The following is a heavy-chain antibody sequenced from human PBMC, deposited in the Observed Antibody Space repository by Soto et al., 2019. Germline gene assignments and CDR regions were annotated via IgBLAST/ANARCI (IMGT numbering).Heavy chain of an antibody. Sequence: EVQLVESGGALVKPGESLRLSCAASGFIFSNAWMSWVRQAPGKGLEWVGRIKRKDEGGTTDYATPVKGRFTISRDDSKNTLYLQMHSLKTDDTAVYYWGGWPSGHWGQGTLVTVSS. CDR3: GGWPSGH. J-gene: IGHJ4*02. CDR1: GFIFSNAW. D-gene: IGHD3-10*01. V-gene: IGHV3-15*02. CDR2: IKRKDEGGTT.